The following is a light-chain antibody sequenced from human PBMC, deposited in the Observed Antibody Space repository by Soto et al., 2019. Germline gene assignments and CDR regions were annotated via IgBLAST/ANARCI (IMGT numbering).Light chain of an antibody. CDR2: GAS. CDR3: QQYGSSPWT. CDR1: QSVSSSY. V-gene: IGKV3-20*01. Sequence: IVLTQSPGTLSLSPGERATLSCRASQSVSSSYLAGYHQKPGQAPRLLLYGASTRATGVPDRFSGSGSGKDFNLTISGLEPEDFAVYYCQQYGSSPWTFGQGTKVEI. J-gene: IGKJ1*01.